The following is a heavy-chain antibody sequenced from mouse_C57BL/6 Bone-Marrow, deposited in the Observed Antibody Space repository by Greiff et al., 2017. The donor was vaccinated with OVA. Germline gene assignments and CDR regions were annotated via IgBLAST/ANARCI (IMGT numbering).Heavy chain of an antibody. CDR1: GFTFSSYG. J-gene: IGHJ1*03. Sequence: EVKLVESGGDLVKPGGSLKLSCAASGFTFSSYGMSWVRQTPDKRLEWVATISSGGSYTYYPDSVKGRFTISRDNAKNTLYLQMSSLKSEDTAMYYGARTVWLLRGDWYFDVWGTGTTVTVSS. D-gene: IGHD2-3*01. V-gene: IGHV5-6*01. CDR2: ISSGGSYT. CDR3: ARTVWLLRGDWYFDV.